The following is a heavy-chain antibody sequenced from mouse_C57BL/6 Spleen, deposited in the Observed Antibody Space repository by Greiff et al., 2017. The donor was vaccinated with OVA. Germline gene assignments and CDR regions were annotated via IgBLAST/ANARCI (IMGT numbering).Heavy chain of an antibody. Sequence: QVQLQQPGAELVRPGTSVKLSCKASGYTFTSYWMHWVKQRPGQGLEWIGVIDPSDSYTNYNQKFKGKATLTVDTSSSTAYMQLSSLTSEDSAVYYCARYDYGGRYWYFDVWGTGTTVTVSS. CDR2: IDPSDSYT. V-gene: IGHV1-59*01. J-gene: IGHJ1*03. D-gene: IGHD2-4*01. CDR3: ARYDYGGRYWYFDV. CDR1: GYTFTSYW.